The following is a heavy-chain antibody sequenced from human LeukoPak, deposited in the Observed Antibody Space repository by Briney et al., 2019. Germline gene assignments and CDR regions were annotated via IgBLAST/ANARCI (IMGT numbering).Heavy chain of an antibody. J-gene: IGHJ5*02. V-gene: IGHV4-59*12. CDR1: GTSIRNYY. CDR3: ARSYDILTGYYHNWFDP. D-gene: IGHD3-9*01. Sequence: SETLSLTCAVSGTSIRNYYRSWIRQAPGKGLEWIGYIYYRGTTNYNPSLKSRVTISLDTSKNQLSLELRSVTAADTAVYYCARSYDILTGYYHNWFDPWGQGTLVTVSS. CDR2: IYYRGTT.